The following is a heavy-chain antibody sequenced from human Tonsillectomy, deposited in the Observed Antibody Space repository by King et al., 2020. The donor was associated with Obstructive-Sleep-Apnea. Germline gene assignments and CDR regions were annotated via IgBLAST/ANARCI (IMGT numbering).Heavy chain of an antibody. CDR3: ARFSTVTNFDY. D-gene: IGHD4-17*01. CDR1: GFTFSSYA. V-gene: IGHV3-30*04. J-gene: IGHJ4*02. Sequence: VQLVESGIGVVQPVRALRLSCSASGFTFSSYAMHMVCQAPGKLLELVAVISYVGSNKYYADSVKGRFSSSRDISKNTLYLQMNSLRAEDTAVYYCARFSTVTNFDYWGQGTLVTVSS. CDR2: ISYVGSNK.